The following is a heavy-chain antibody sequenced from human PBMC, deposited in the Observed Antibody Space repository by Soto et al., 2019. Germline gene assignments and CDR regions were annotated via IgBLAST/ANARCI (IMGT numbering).Heavy chain of an antibody. CDR1: GFTFSSYA. CDR2: ISYDASNK. V-gene: IGHV3-30-3*01. J-gene: IGHJ4*02. Sequence: GGSLRLSCAASGFTFSSYAMHWVRQAPGKGLEWVAVISYDASNKYYADSVKGRFTISRDNSKNTLYLQMNSLRAEDTAVYYCARGYSGSSAAFDYWGQGTLVTVSS. CDR3: ARGYSGSSAAFDY. D-gene: IGHD6-13*01.